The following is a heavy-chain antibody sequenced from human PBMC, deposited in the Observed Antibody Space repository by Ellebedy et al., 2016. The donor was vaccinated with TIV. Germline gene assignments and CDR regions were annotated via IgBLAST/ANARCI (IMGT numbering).Heavy chain of an antibody. Sequence: SETLSLXXAVSGGSMRSGPYCWSWIRQPPGRGLEWVGYINQSGRTYYNPSLKSRVTISVDRSRNKFSLDLRSVTAADTAVYYYARGRHSYGYEWLDTWGQGTLASVSS. CDR2: INQSGRT. J-gene: IGHJ5*02. CDR1: GGSMRSGPYC. V-gene: IGHV4-30-2*01. CDR3: ARGRHSYGYEWLDT. D-gene: IGHD5-18*01.